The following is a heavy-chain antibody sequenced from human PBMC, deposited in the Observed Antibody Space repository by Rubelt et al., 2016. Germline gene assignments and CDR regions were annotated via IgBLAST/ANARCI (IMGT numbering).Heavy chain of an antibody. V-gene: IGHV4-34*01. D-gene: IGHD1-26*01. Sequence: QVQLQLWGAGLLKPSETLSLTRAVYGGSFSGYYWSWIRQAPGKGLEWIGEINHSGTTNNNPSLKSRVTTSVDPSKNQFPLKVSSVTAADTARYYCARRGFRRPDYYPLEYWGQGALVTVSS. J-gene: IGHJ4*02. CDR3: ARRGFRRPDYYPLEY. CDR2: INHSGTT. CDR1: GGSFSGYY.